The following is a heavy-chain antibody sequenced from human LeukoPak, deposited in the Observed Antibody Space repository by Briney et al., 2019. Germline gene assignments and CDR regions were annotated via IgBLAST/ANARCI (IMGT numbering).Heavy chain of an antibody. Sequence: GGSLRLSCAASGFTFSSYAMHWVRQAPGKGLEWVAVISCDGSNKYYADSVKGRFTISRDNSNNTLYLQMNSLRAEDTAVYSCSKVTYNSSWSHPFDYWGQGTLVTVSS. J-gene: IGHJ4*02. CDR2: ISCDGSNK. CDR3: SKVTYNSSWSHPFDY. V-gene: IGHV3-30*18. CDR1: GFTFSSYA. D-gene: IGHD6-13*01.